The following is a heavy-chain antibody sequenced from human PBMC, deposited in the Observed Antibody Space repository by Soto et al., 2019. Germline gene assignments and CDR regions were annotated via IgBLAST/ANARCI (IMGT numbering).Heavy chain of an antibody. V-gene: IGHV1-2*04. CDR2: IIPMFGGT. Sequence: GASVKVSCKASGGTFSKYAITWVRQAPGQGLEWMGGIIPMFGGTNYAQKFQGWVTMTRDTSISTAYMELSRLRSDDTAVYYCARGRHDSSGYYYFFYYWGQGTLVTVSS. CDR3: ARGRHDSSGYYYFFYY. D-gene: IGHD3-22*01. CDR1: GGTFSKYA. J-gene: IGHJ4*02.